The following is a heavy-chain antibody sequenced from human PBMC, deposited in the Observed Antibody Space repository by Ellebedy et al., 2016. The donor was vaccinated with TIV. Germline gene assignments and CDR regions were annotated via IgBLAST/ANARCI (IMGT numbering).Heavy chain of an antibody. V-gene: IGHV4-4*07. D-gene: IGHD3-22*01. Sequence: SETLSLTCAVSGVSITSHFWTLIRQPAGGGLEWIGRRHPSGTPNYNPSLKSRVIMSRDTSKDQFSLKLSSVTAADTAVYYCARHGPQWFDAFDLWGQGTLVTVSS. CDR2: RHPSGTP. CDR1: GVSITSHF. CDR3: ARHGPQWFDAFDL. J-gene: IGHJ3*01.